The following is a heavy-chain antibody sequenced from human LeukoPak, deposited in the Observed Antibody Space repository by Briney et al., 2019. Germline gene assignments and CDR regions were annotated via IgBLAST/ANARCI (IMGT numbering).Heavy chain of an antibody. J-gene: IGHJ4*02. Sequence: GGSLRLSCSASGFTFSSYAMHWVRQAPGKGLEYVSAISSNGGSTYYAGSVKGRFTISRDNSKNTLYLQMSSLRAEDTAVYYCVKGGYDILTGYTSFDYWGQGTLVTVSS. V-gene: IGHV3-64D*06. D-gene: IGHD3-9*01. CDR2: ISSNGGST. CDR3: VKGGYDILTGYTSFDY. CDR1: GFTFSSYA.